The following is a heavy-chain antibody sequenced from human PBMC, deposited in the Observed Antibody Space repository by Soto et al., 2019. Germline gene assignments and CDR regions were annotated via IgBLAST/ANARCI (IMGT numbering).Heavy chain of an antibody. CDR1: GGTLSSFINYP. CDR2: IVPNVGTV. J-gene: IGHJ4*03. D-gene: IGHD3-3*01. CDR3: ARRDTSGFLRYFDN. Sequence: SVKVSCKASGGTLSSFINYPINWVRQAPGQGLEWMGGIVPNVGTVNYAQKFQGTVTVTADKSTGTAYMELSSLRSEDTALYYCARRDTSGFLRYFDNWGQGTLVTVSS. V-gene: IGHV1-69*06.